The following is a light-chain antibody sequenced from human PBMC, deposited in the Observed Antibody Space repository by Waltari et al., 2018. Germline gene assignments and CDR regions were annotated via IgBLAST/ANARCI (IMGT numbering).Light chain of an antibody. J-gene: IGLJ2*01. Sequence: QSVLTQPPSASGTPGQRVTLSCSGSSSNIGPYYVSWYQLLPGTAPKLLIYSNGQRPPGVPDRFSASKSGPSASLAISGLRSEDEADYYCAAWDDSLSGVIFGGGTKLTVL. CDR2: SNG. CDR1: SSNIGPYY. V-gene: IGLV1-47*01. CDR3: AAWDDSLSGVI.